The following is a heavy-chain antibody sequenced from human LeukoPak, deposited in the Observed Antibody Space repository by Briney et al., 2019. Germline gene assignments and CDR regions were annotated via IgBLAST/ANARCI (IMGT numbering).Heavy chain of an antibody. CDR2: ISGSGVST. D-gene: IGHD6-19*01. CDR3: AKAVAGRIYYYGMDV. J-gene: IGHJ6*02. CDR1: GFTFSSYA. Sequence: PGGSLRLSCAASGFTFSSYATNWVRQAPGKGLEWVSAISGSGVSTYYADSVKGRFTTSRDNSKNTLYLQMNSLRAEDTAVYYCAKAVAGRIYYYGMDVWGQGTTVTVSS. V-gene: IGHV3-23*01.